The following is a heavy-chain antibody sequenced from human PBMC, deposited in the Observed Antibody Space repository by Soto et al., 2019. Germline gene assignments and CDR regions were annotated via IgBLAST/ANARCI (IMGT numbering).Heavy chain of an antibody. V-gene: IGHV3-30-3*01. CDR1: GFTFSSYA. D-gene: IGHD1-1*01. CDR2: ISYDGSNK. J-gene: IGHJ3*02. Sequence: GGSLRLSCAASGFTFSSYAMHWVRQAPGKGLEWVAVISYDGSNKYYADSVKGRFTISRDNSKNTLYLQMNGLRAEDTAVYYCARDAGGLERRLDAFDIWGQGTTVTVSS. CDR3: ARDAGGLERRLDAFDI.